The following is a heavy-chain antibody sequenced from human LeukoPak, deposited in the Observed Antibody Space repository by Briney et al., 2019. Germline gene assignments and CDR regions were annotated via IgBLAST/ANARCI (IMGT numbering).Heavy chain of an antibody. CDR1: GGSISSYY. J-gene: IGHJ4*02. Sequence: PSETLSLTCTVSGGSISSYYWSWIRQPPGKGLEWIGYIYYSGSTNYNPSLKSRVTISVDTSKNQFSLKLSSVTAADTAVYYCARLLVNGPCDYWGQGTLVTVSS. D-gene: IGHD3-22*01. CDR2: IYYSGST. CDR3: ARLLVNGPCDY. V-gene: IGHV4-59*08.